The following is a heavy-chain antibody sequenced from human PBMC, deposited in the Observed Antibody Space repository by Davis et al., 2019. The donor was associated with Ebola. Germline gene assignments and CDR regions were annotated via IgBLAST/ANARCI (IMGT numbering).Heavy chain of an antibody. J-gene: IGHJ6*02. CDR1: GFTVSSNY. D-gene: IGHD4-17*01. V-gene: IGHV3-53*01. CDR2: IYSGGST. Sequence: GESLKISCAASGFTVSSNYMSWVRQAPGKGLEWVSVIYSGGSTYYADSVKGRFTISRDNSKNTLYLQMNSLRAEDTAVYYCARLPGDFYYYYYGMDVWGQGTTVTVSS. CDR3: ARLPGDFYYYYYGMDV.